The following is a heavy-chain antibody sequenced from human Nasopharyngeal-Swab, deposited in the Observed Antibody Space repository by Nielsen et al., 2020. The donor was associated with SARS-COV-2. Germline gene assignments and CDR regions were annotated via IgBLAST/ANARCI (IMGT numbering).Heavy chain of an antibody. Sequence: WIRQPPGKGLEWIGEVRQGGGTNYNPSLKNRVTIPVATSKNQFSLKLSSVTAAETAVYYCARGGAGVVTSPVLGLGPYYSYYYMDVWGKGTTVTVSS. J-gene: IGHJ6*03. CDR3: ARGGAGVVTSPVLGLGPYYSYYYMDV. CDR2: VRQGGGT. D-gene: IGHD2/OR15-2a*01. V-gene: IGHV4-34*01.